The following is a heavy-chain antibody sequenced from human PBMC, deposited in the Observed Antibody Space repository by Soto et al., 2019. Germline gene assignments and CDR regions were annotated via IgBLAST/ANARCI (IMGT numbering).Heavy chain of an antibody. D-gene: IGHD2-21*02. CDR2: IYPADSDI. V-gene: IGHV5-51*01. Sequence: GESLKISCEGSGYTFIAYWIGWVRQMPGKGLELMGIIYPADSDIRYSPSFQGQVTISVDKSISTAYLQWSSLKASDTAIYYCARLAVTSSTHFDYWGQGTPVTVSS. CDR1: GYTFIAYW. J-gene: IGHJ4*02. CDR3: ARLAVTSSTHFDY.